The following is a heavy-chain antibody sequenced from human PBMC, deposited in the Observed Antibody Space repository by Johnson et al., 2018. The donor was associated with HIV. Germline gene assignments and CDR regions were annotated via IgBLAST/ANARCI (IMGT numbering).Heavy chain of an antibody. V-gene: IGHV3-7*03. J-gene: IGHJ3*02. Sequence: VQLVESGGGLIQPGGSLRLSCAASGFTFNKYWMSWVRQAPGKGLEWVANIKQDGSERHYVDSVKGRFTISRDNAKNSLYLQMNSLRAEDTALYYCARDRGVRGAQRDAFDNWGQGTMVTVSS. CDR1: GFTFNKYW. CDR2: IKQDGSER. CDR3: ARDRGVRGAQRDAFDN. D-gene: IGHD3-10*01.